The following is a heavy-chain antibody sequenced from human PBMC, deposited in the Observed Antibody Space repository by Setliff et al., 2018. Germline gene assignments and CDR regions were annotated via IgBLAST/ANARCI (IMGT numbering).Heavy chain of an antibody. V-gene: IGHV4-59*01. J-gene: IGHJ4*02. CDR2: INYSGST. D-gene: IGHD3-10*01. CDR3: ARQPSSGSYYNPRPYYFDY. CDR1: GGSISSYY. Sequence: SETLSLTCTVSGGSISSYYWSWIRQPPGKGLEWIGYINYSGSTNYNPSLKSRVTMSVDTSKNQFSLNLRSVTAADTAVYYCARQPSSGSYYNPRPYYFDYWGQGTLVTVSS.